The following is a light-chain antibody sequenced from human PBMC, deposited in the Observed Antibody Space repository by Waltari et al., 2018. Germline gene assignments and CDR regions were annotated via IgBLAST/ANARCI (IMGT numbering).Light chain of an antibody. CDR2: DAS. V-gene: IGKV1-33*01. J-gene: IGKJ4*01. Sequence: IRMTQSPSSLSASVGDTVTITCQASQEITIFLNWYQQKPGKAPNLLISDASKVDRGVPSRISGSGSGTVFTFTIGDLQPEDVATYFCQQYDNLPLTFGGGTKVEIK. CDR1: QEITIF. CDR3: QQYDNLPLT.